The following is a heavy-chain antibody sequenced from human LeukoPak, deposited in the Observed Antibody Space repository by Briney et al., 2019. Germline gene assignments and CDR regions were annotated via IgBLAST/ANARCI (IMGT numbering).Heavy chain of an antibody. Sequence: WIRQPPGKGLEWVGRIKSKTDGGTTDYAAPVKGRFTIFRDDSKNTLYLQMNSLTTEDTAVYYCTTDASAYYDISTYYPWGQGTLVTVSS. CDR2: IKSKTDGGTT. V-gene: IGHV3-15*01. CDR3: TTDASAYYDISTYYP. J-gene: IGHJ4*02. D-gene: IGHD3-22*01.